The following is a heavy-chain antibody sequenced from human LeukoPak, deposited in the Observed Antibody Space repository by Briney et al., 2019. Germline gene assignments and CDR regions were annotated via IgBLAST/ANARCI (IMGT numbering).Heavy chain of an antibody. V-gene: IGHV3-23*01. CDR2: ISGSGGST. Sequence: GGSLRLSCAASGFTFSSYAMSWVRQAPGKGLEWVSAISGSGGSTYYADSVKGRFSISRDNSKNTLYLQMNSLRAEDTAVYYCAKTIRGYCSSTSCYTWDVWGQGTTVTVSS. CDR1: GFTFSSYA. CDR3: AKTIRGYCSSTSCYTWDV. J-gene: IGHJ6*02. D-gene: IGHD2-2*02.